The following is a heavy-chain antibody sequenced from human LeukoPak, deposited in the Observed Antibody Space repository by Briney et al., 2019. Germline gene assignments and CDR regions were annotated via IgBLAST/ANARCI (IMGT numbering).Heavy chain of an antibody. CDR1: GFTFSSYS. J-gene: IGHJ2*01. D-gene: IGHD6-19*01. Sequence: GGSLRLSCAASGFTFSSYSMNWVRRAPGKGLEWVSSISSSSSYIYYADSVKGRFTISRDNAKNSLYLQMNSLRAEDTAVYYCARTRGIAVAGTAYFDLWGRGTLVTVSS. CDR2: ISSSSSYI. V-gene: IGHV3-21*04. CDR3: ARTRGIAVAGTAYFDL.